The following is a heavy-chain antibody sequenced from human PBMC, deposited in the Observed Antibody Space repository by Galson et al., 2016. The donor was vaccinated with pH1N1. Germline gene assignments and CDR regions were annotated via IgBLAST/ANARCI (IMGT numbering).Heavy chain of an antibody. CDR1: GFTFNDYG. D-gene: IGHD4-23*01. Sequence: LRLSCAASGFTFNDYGMTWVRQAPGKGLEWVANINKDGGDTYYVDSVKGRFTISRDNAKNSLYLQLNSLRAEDTAVYYCARFYGGNSDYWGQGTLVTVSS. J-gene: IGHJ4*02. CDR3: ARFYGGNSDY. CDR2: INKDGGDT. V-gene: IGHV3-7*04.